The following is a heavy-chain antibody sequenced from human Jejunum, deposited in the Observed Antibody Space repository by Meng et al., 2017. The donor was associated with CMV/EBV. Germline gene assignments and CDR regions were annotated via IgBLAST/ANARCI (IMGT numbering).Heavy chain of an antibody. CDR3: AKDMGF. D-gene: IGHD1-26*01. V-gene: IGHV3-23*01. Sequence: GSLRICCIGSGLTLSDYAMRWGRQGPGKGLEWVSSISGSGATTYYADSVKGSFAISRDNSRNTLFLQMSSLRDDDTGIYYCAKDMGFWGPGTLVTVSS. CDR2: ISGSGATT. CDR1: GLTLSDYA. J-gene: IGHJ4*02.